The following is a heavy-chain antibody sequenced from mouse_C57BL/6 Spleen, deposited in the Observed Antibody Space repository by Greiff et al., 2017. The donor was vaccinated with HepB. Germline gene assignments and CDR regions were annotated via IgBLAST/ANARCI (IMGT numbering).Heavy chain of an antibody. Sequence: QVQLQQPGAELVRPGSSVKLSCKASGYTFTSYWMDWLKQRPGQGLEWIGNIYPSDSETHYNQKFKDKATLTVDKSSNTAYMQLSSLTSDDSAVYDCARRGSSPFDYWGQGTTLTVSS. J-gene: IGHJ2*01. CDR3: ARRGSSPFDY. V-gene: IGHV1-61*01. CDR2: IYPSDSET. CDR1: GYTFTSYW. D-gene: IGHD1-1*01.